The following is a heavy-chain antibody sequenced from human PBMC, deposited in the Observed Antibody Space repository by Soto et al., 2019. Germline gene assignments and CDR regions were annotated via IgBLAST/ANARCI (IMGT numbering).Heavy chain of an antibody. J-gene: IGHJ4*02. V-gene: IGHV3-23*01. D-gene: IGHD5-12*01. CDR2: ISGSGGNT. CDR1: GLIFSDYA. Sequence: GGSLRLSCAASGLIFSDYAMSWVRQAPGKGLECVACISGSGGNTFYADSVKGRFTISRDNSKNTLSLHMTSLRVDDTAVYLCAEARFDIVGPVGYRGQGTLVTVAS. CDR3: AEARFDIVGPVGY.